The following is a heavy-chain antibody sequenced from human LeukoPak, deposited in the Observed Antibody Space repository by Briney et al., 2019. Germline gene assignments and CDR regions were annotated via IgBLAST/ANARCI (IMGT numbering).Heavy chain of an antibody. CDR2: IYYIGTT. Sequence: PSETLSLTCTVSGDSIINYYWSWIRQPPGKGLEWIGYIYYIGTTNYNPSLKSRVTISIDTSKNQFSLKLSSVTAADTAVYYCAREGVGSSGYYPFDYWGQGTLVTVSS. V-gene: IGHV4-59*13. CDR3: AREGVGSSGYYPFDY. D-gene: IGHD3-22*01. CDR1: GDSIINYY. J-gene: IGHJ4*02.